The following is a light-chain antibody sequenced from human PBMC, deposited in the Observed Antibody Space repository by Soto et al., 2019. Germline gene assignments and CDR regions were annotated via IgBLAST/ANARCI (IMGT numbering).Light chain of an antibody. V-gene: IGKV1-9*01. CDR3: QHLDSYPIT. Sequence: DIQLTQSPSFLSASVGDRVTITCRASQGISNYVLWYQQKPGKAPKLLIYPASTLQSGVASRFSGSGSGTEFTLTISSLQPEDFAIYYCQHLDSYPITFGQGTRLEIK. J-gene: IGKJ5*01. CDR2: PAS. CDR1: QGISNY.